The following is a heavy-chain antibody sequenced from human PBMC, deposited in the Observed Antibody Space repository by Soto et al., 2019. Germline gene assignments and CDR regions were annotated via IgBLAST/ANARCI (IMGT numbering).Heavy chain of an antibody. CDR2: IYSSSSI. CDR3: ARDSDYYDSSGYYPEYFQH. Sequence: GRSLRLSCAASGFTVSNNYMTWVRQAPGKGLEWVSIIYSSSSIYYADSVKGRFTISRDNAKNSLYLQMNSLRDEDTAVYYCARDSDYYDSSGYYPEYFQHWGQGTLVTVSS. V-gene: IGHV3-53*01. CDR1: GFTVSNNY. J-gene: IGHJ1*01. D-gene: IGHD3-22*01.